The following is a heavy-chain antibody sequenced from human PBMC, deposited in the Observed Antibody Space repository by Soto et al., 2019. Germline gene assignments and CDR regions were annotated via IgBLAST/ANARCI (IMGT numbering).Heavy chain of an antibody. V-gene: IGHV4-30-4*01. CDR1: GFSISSGNYY. CDR2: ISYSGST. J-gene: IGHJ4*02. D-gene: IGHD1-1*01. Sequence: PSETLSLTCTVSGFSISSGNYYWSWIRQPPGKGLEWIGFISYSGSTYYNASLKSRVTISVDTSKNQFSLNLSFVTAADTAVYFCATMGTLATELYYFDYWGQGTLVTV. CDR3: ATMGTLATELYYFDY.